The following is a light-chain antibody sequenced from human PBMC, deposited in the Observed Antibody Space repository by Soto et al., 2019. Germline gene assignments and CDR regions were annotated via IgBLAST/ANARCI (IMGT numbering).Light chain of an antibody. Sequence: DIQMTQSPSSLSASVGDSLTITCRASQYINTYLNWYQQKPGKAPKLLIYVASNLQSGVPSRFSGSGSGTDFTLTISRLEPEDFAVYYCQQYGSSPPITFGQGTRLEIK. V-gene: IGKV1-39*01. CDR3: QQYGSSPPIT. CDR1: QYINTY. CDR2: VAS. J-gene: IGKJ5*01.